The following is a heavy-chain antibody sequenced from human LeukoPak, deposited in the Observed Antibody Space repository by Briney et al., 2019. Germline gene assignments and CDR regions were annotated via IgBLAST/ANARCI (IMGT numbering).Heavy chain of an antibody. V-gene: IGHV4-59*01. J-gene: IGHJ5*02. D-gene: IGHD2-15*01. CDR1: GGSISSYY. CDR2: IYYSEST. Sequence: PSETLSLTCTVSGGSISSYYWSWIRQPPGKGLEWIGYIYYSESTNYNPSLKSRVTISVDTSKNQFSLKLSSVTAADTAVYYCARDGGSNWFDPWGQGTLVTVSS. CDR3: ARDGGSNWFDP.